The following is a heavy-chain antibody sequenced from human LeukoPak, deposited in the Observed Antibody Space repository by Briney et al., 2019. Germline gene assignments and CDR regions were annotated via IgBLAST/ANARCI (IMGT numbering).Heavy chain of an antibody. D-gene: IGHD6-6*01. Sequence: PGGSLRLSCAASGFTFSSYAMSWVRQAPGKGLEWGAVIWYDGSNKYYADSVKGRFTISRDNSKNTLYLQMNSLRAEDTAVYYCAREQGSSSYYYYYGMDVWGQGTTVTVSS. CDR3: AREQGSSSYYYYYGMDV. V-gene: IGHV3-33*08. CDR2: IWYDGSNK. CDR1: GFTFSSYA. J-gene: IGHJ6*02.